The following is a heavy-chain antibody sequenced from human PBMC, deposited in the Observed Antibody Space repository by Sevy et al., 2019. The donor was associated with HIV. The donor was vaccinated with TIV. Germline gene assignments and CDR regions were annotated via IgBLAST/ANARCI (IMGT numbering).Heavy chain of an antibody. D-gene: IGHD3-22*01. CDR2: VSNRGDDT. J-gene: IGHJ4*02. CDR3: ARHDDYDAIGGTGTFDY. CDR1: GFTFSGYA. Sequence: GESLKISCSVSGFTFSGYAMSWVRQAPGKGLEWVSTVSNRGDDTYYAGSVKGRFTISRDNSKDTLYLHLNSLRGDDTAVYFCARHDDYDAIGGTGTFDYWGQGTLVTVSS. V-gene: IGHV3-23*01.